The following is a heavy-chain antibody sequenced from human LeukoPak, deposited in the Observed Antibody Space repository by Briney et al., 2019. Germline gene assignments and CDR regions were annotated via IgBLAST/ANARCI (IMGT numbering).Heavy chain of an antibody. J-gene: IGHJ4*02. CDR3: ARSRGADSPDY. D-gene: IGHD2-15*01. Sequence: GASVKVSCKASGGTFSSYAISWVRQAPGQGLEWMGGIIPIFGTANYAQKSQGRVTITADESTSTAYMELSSLRSEDTAVYYCARSRGADSPDYWGQGTLVTVSS. V-gene: IGHV1-69*13. CDR2: IIPIFGTA. CDR1: GGTFSSYA.